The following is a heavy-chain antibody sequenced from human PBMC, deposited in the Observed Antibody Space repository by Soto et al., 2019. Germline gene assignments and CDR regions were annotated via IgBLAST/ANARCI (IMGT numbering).Heavy chain of an antibody. Sequence: GASVKVSCKASGYTFTSYDINWVRQATEQGLEWMGWMNPNSGNTGYAQKFQGRVTMTRNTSISTAYMELSSLRSEDTAVYYCARSKQQLVPPYYYYYGMDVWGQGTTVTVSS. V-gene: IGHV1-8*01. D-gene: IGHD6-13*01. J-gene: IGHJ6*02. CDR1: GYTFTSYD. CDR2: MNPNSGNT. CDR3: ARSKQQLVPPYYYYYGMDV.